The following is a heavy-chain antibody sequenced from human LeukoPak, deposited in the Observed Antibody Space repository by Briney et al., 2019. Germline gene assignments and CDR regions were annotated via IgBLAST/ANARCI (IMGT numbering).Heavy chain of an antibody. CDR2: INHSEST. Sequence: SETLSLTCAVYGGSFSGYYWSWIRQPPGKGLEWIGEINHSESTNYNPSLKSRVTISVDTSKNQFSLKLSSVTAADTAVYYCARGIQKSDYTQNGMDVWGQGTTVTVSS. CDR3: ARGIQKSDYTQNGMDV. V-gene: IGHV4-34*01. D-gene: IGHD4-11*01. J-gene: IGHJ6*02. CDR1: GGSFSGYY.